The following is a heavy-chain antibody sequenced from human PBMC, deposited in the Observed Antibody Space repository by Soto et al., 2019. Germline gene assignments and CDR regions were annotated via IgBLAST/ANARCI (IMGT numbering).Heavy chain of an antibody. J-gene: IGHJ4*02. D-gene: IGHD4-17*01. Sequence: QITLKESGPTLVKPTQTLTLTCTFSGFSLSTSGVGVGWIRQPPGKALEWLALIYWDDDKRYSPSLKSRLTITKDTSKNQVVLTMTNMDPVDTATYYCARMDYGDSRQRASYWGQGTLVTVSS. CDR1: GFSLSTSGVG. CDR2: IYWDDDK. V-gene: IGHV2-5*02. CDR3: ARMDYGDSRQRASY.